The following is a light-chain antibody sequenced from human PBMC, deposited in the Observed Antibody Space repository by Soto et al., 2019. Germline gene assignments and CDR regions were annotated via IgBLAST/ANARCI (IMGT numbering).Light chain of an antibody. CDR3: QESYTSLRT. CDR2: AAS. CDR1: QSINSY. Sequence: DIQMTQSPSSLSASVGDRVTITCRASQSINSYLSWYQQKPGKAPSLLIYAASNLQGGVPSRFSGSGSGAAFTLTITSLQAEDFATYYCQESYTSLRTFGQGTNLEI. V-gene: IGKV1-39*01. J-gene: IGKJ2*01.